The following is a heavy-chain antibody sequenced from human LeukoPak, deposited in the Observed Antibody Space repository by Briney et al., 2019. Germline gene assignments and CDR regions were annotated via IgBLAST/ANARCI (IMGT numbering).Heavy chain of an antibody. CDR2: IYSGGST. CDR3: AKTHDY. J-gene: IGHJ4*02. CDR1: GFTVSSHY. V-gene: IGHV3-66*02. Sequence: GGSLRLSCSASGFTVSSHYMSWVRQAPGKGLEWVSVIYSGGSTYYADSVKGRFTISRDNSKNTLYLQMNSLRTEDTAVYYCAKTHDYWGQGTLVNVSS.